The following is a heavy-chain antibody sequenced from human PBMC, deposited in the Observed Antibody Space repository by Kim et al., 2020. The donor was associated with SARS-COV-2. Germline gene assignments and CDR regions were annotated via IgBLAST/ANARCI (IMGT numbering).Heavy chain of an antibody. CDR3: ASSMVRGVILFDY. J-gene: IGHJ4*02. Sequence: YNPSLKSRVTISVDTSKNQFSLKLSSVTAADTAVYYCASSMVRGVILFDYWGQGTLVTVSS. D-gene: IGHD3-10*01. V-gene: IGHV4-39*07.